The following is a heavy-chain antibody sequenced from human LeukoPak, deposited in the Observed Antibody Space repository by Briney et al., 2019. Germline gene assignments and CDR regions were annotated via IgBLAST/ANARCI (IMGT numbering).Heavy chain of an antibody. CDR2: ISRSTSTI. J-gene: IGHJ4*02. CDR3: AREGIVATTPSGY. Sequence: GGSLRLSGAASGFTLSSYGMNWVRQAPGKGREWVSYISRSTSTIYYADSVKGRFTISRDNAKNSLYLQMNSLRDEDTAVYYCAREGIVATTPSGYWGQGTLVTVSS. CDR1: GFTLSSYG. V-gene: IGHV3-48*02. D-gene: IGHD5-12*01.